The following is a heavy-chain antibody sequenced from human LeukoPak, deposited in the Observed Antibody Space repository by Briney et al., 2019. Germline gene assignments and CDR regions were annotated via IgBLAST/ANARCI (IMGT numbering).Heavy chain of an antibody. J-gene: IGHJ4*02. D-gene: IGHD5-18*01. CDR3: TRGVNSQGTAMVLFDS. Sequence: GASVKVSCKVSGYTLTESSMHWVRQAPGKGLEWMGGFDPEDGETIYAQKFQGRVTMTEDTSTDTAYMELSSLRSEDTAVYYCTRGVNSQGTAMVLFDSWGQGSLVTVSA. CDR1: GYTLTESS. CDR2: FDPEDGET. V-gene: IGHV1-24*01.